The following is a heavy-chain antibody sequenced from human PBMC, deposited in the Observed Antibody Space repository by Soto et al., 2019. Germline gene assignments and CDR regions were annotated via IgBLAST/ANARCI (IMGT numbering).Heavy chain of an antibody. CDR2: IYYSGST. J-gene: IGHJ6*02. Sequence: SETLSLTCTVSGGSFKSGSYSWSWIRQPPGKGLEWIGYIYYSGSTNYNPSLKSRVTISVDTSKNQFSLKLSSVTAADTAVYYCARDLVGPGRGGRYYYYYGMDVWGQGTTVTVSS. CDR1: GGSFKSGSYS. D-gene: IGHD2-2*01. V-gene: IGHV4-61*01. CDR3: ARDLVGPGRGGRYYYYYGMDV.